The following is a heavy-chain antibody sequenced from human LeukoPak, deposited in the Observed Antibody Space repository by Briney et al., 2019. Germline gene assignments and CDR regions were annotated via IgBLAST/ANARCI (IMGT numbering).Heavy chain of an antibody. V-gene: IGHV4-39*01. D-gene: IGHD3-9*01. CDR3: ARHGRYYDILTGYYYWFDP. Sequence: SETLSLTCTVSGGSISSSSYYWGWIRQPPGKGLEWIGSIYYSGSTSYIPSLKSRVTISVDASKNHFSLKLSSVTAADTAVYYCARHGRYYDILTGYYYWFDPWGQGTLVTVSS. CDR1: GGSISSSSYY. CDR2: IYYSGST. J-gene: IGHJ5*02.